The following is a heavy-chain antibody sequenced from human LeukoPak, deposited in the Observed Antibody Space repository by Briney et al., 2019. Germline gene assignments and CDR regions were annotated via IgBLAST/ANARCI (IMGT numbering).Heavy chain of an antibody. D-gene: IGHD3-9*01. CDR3: ASSRSHRYFDWLFDY. CDR2: IIPIFGTA. Sequence: SVKVSCKASGGTFSSYASSWVRQAPGQGLEWMGGIIPIFGTANYAQKFQGRVPITADESTSTAYMELSSLRSEDTAVYYCASSRSHRYFDWLFDYWGQGTLVTVSS. CDR1: GGTFSSYA. V-gene: IGHV1-69*01. J-gene: IGHJ4*02.